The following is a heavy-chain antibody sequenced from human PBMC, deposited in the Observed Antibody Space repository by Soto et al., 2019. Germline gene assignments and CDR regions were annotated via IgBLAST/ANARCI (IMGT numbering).Heavy chain of an antibody. J-gene: IGHJ4*02. CDR2: IDPSDSYT. V-gene: IGHV5-10-1*01. CDR3: ARHPGTAMVIGL. CDR1: GYSFTSYW. Sequence: CKGSGYSFTSYWISWVRQMPGKGLEWMGRIDPSDSYTNYSPSFQGHVTISADKSISTAYLQWSSLKASDTAMYYCARHPGTAMVIGLWGQGTLVTVSS. D-gene: IGHD5-18*01.